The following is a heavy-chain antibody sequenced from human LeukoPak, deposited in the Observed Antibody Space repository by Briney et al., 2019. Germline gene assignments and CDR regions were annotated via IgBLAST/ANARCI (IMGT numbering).Heavy chain of an antibody. Sequence: SETLSLTCAVYGGSFSGYYWSWIRQPPGKGLEWIGEINHSGSTNYNPSLKSRVTISVDTSKNQFSLELSSVTAADTAVYYCARGDYGDYHDAFEIWGQGTVVTVSS. J-gene: IGHJ3*02. CDR1: GGSFSGYY. CDR3: ARGDYGDYHDAFEI. V-gene: IGHV4-34*01. CDR2: INHSGST. D-gene: IGHD4-17*01.